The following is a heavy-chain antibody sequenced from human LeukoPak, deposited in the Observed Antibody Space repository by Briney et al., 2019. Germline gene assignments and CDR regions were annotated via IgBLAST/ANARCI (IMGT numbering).Heavy chain of an antibody. D-gene: IGHD3-10*01. CDR1: GGSISSYY. CDR3: ARRSSGYFDY. J-gene: IGHJ4*02. V-gene: IGHV4-59*08. Sequence: KPSETLSLTCTVSGGSISSYYWSWIRQPPGKGLEWIGYIYYSGSTNHNPSLKSRVTISVVTSKNQFSLKLSSVTAADTAVYYCARRSSGYFDYWGQGTLVTVSS. CDR2: IYYSGST.